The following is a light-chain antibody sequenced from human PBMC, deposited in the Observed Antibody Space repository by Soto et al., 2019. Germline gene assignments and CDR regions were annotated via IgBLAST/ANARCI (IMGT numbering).Light chain of an antibody. CDR3: QQYGSSPPYT. CDR1: QSVSSSY. J-gene: IGKJ2*01. Sequence: EIVLTQSPGTLSLSPGERATLSCRASQSVSSSYLAWSQQKPGQAPRLLIYGASSRATGIPDRFSGSGSGTDFTLTISRLEPEDVAVYYCQQYGSSPPYTFGQGTDQEIK. CDR2: GAS. V-gene: IGKV3-20*01.